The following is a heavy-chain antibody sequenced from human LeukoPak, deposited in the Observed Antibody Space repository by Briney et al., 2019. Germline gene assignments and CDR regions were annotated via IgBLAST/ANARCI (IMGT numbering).Heavy chain of an antibody. V-gene: IGHV3-21*01. Sequence: GGSLRLSCAASGFTFSTYSMNWVRQAPGKGLEWVSSISSSSSYIYYADSLKGRFTISRDNAQNSLYLQMNSLRAEDTAVYYCARDGILSYYYYGMDVWGKGTTVTVSS. CDR3: ARDGILSYYYYGMDV. CDR2: ISSSSSYI. CDR1: GFTFSTYS. J-gene: IGHJ6*04. D-gene: IGHD3-9*01.